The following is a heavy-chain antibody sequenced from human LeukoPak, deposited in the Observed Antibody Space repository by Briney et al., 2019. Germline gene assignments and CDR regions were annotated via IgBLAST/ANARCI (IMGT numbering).Heavy chain of an antibody. V-gene: IGHV3-21*01. CDR3: ARDLKVPGPADFDY. Sequence: KPGGSLRLSCAASGFTFDDYGMSWVRQAPGKGLEWVASIGATQTYIYYADSVKGRFTVSRDNAEKSVYLQMNNLRAEDTGVYYARDLKVPGPADFDYWGQGTLVTVSS. CDR2: IGATQTYI. D-gene: IGHD6-19*01. J-gene: IGHJ4*02. CDR1: GFTFDDYG.